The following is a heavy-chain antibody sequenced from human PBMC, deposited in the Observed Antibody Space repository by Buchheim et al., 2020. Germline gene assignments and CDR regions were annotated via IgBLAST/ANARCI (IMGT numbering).Heavy chain of an antibody. Sequence: QVHLEQSGAEVKKPGASVRISCKASGYYFTSYYIHWVRQAPGQGLEWMGVINPGGGNTNYAQNFQGRVTMTRDTSTSTVYMELGGLRSEDTAVYYCARAYDYGSNKDHWGRGTL. CDR1: GYYFTSYY. J-gene: IGHJ4*02. CDR2: INPGGGNT. D-gene: IGHD4-17*01. V-gene: IGHV1-46*03. CDR3: ARAYDYGSNKDH.